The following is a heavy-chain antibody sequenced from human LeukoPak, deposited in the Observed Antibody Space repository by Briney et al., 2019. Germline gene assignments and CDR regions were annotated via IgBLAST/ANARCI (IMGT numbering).Heavy chain of an antibody. D-gene: IGHD3-16*02. Sequence: SGGSLRLSCAASGFTFSSYAMSWVRQAPGKGLEWVSAISGSGGSTYYADSVKGRFTISRDNAKNSLYLQMNSLRAEDTAVYYCARVGDYVWGSYRPHFDYWGQGTLVTVSS. CDR2: ISGSGGST. J-gene: IGHJ4*02. CDR1: GFTFSSYA. V-gene: IGHV3-23*01. CDR3: ARVGDYVWGSYRPHFDY.